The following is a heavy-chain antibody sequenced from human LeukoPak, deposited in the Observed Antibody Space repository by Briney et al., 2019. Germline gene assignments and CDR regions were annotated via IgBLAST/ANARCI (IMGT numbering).Heavy chain of an antibody. Sequence: GGSLRLSCEDLGLSSDDYGMSWVRQAQGKCLEWVCGINWDGANTHYADSVKGRFTISRDNAKNSLFLQMSSLRAEDTALYYCVRDVSSNWYSFNFWGQGTLVTVSS. CDR1: GLSSDDYG. D-gene: IGHD6-13*01. CDR2: INWDGANT. CDR3: VRDVSSNWYSFNF. J-gene: IGHJ4*02. V-gene: IGHV3-20*04.